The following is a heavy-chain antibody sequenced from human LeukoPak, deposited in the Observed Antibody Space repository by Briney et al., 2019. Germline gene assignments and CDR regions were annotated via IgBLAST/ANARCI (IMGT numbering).Heavy chain of an antibody. V-gene: IGHV3-33*06. CDR2: IWYDGSNK. CDR1: GFTFSSYG. CDR3: AKDQISTALLYYYYGMDV. Sequence: HPGGSLRLSCAASGFTFSSYGMHWVRQAPGKGLEWVAVIWYDGSNKYYADSVKGRSTISRDNSKNTLYLQMNSLRAEDTAVYYCAKDQISTALLYYYYGMDVWGQGTTVTVSS. J-gene: IGHJ6*02.